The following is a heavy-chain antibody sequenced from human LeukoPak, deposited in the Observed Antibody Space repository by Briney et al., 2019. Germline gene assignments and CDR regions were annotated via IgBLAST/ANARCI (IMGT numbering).Heavy chain of an antibody. CDR3: AKETTVTTYGAPFEY. D-gene: IGHD4-17*01. Sequence: GGSLRLSCAASGFTFSSYAMNWVRQAPGKGLEWVSVISGSGGKTYYAGSVKGRFTISRDNSKNTLYLQMNSLRADDTAVYYCAKETTVTTYGAPFEYWGQGTLVTVSS. CDR2: ISGSGGKT. CDR1: GFTFSSYA. J-gene: IGHJ4*02. V-gene: IGHV3-23*01.